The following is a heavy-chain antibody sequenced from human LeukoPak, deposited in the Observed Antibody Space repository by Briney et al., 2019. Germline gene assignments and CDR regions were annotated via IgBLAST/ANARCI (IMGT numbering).Heavy chain of an antibody. CDR3: ARDHDYDILTGRARGY. V-gene: IGHV4-39*07. D-gene: IGHD3-9*01. Sequence: SETLSLTCTVSGGSISSSSYYWGWIRQPPGKGLEWLGSIYYSGSTYYNPSLKSRVTISVDTSKNQFSLKLSSVTAADTAVYYCARDHDYDILTGRARGYWGQGTLVTVSS. CDR1: GGSISSSSYY. J-gene: IGHJ4*02. CDR2: IYYSGST.